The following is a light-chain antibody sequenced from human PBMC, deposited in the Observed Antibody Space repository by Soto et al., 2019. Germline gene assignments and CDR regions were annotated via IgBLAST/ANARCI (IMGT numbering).Light chain of an antibody. CDR3: QQYNSYWT. J-gene: IGKJ1*01. CDR2: DAS. CDR1: QSISSW. Sequence: DIQMTQSPSTRSASVGYRVTINCRASQSISSWLAWYQQKPGKAPKLLIYDASSLESGVPSRFSGSGSGTEFTLTISSLQPDDFATYYCQQYNSYWTFGKGTKVDIK. V-gene: IGKV1-5*01.